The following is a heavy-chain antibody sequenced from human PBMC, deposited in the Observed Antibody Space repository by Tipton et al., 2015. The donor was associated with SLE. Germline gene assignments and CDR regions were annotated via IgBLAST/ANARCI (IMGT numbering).Heavy chain of an antibody. D-gene: IGHD5-12*01. V-gene: IGHV4-4*02. CDR3: ARGGVGGYDYFDH. CDR1: GASISSSDW. CDR2: IYHSGNT. Sequence: GLVKPSGTLSLTYAVSGASISSSDWWSWVRQPPGKGLEWIGEIYHSGNTNYNPSVKSRVTISVDRSKNQFSLKLSSVTAADTAVYYCARGGVGGYDYFDHWGQGTLVTVSS. J-gene: IGHJ4*02.